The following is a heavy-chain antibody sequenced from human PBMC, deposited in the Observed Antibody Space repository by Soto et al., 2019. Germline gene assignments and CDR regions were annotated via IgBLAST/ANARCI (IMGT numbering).Heavy chain of an antibody. J-gene: IGHJ4*02. CDR1: GFAFDSYW. V-gene: IGHV3-74*01. Sequence: PGGSLRLPCAASGFAFDSYWMHWVRQVPGEGPVWVSRIDYDGTTTTYADSVKGRFTISRDNAKNTLYLQMNSLRAEDTAVYYCARGPRPSSAGTGAYWGQGTLVTVSS. CDR3: ARGPRPSSAGTGAY. D-gene: IGHD6-13*01. CDR2: IDYDGTTT.